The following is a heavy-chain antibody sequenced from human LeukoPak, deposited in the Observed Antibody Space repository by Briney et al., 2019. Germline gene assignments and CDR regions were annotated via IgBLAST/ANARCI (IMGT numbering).Heavy chain of an antibody. D-gene: IGHD4-23*01. CDR1: GFTFSSYS. CDR2: ISSSSTI. Sequence: GGSLRLSCAASGFTFSSYSMNWVRQAPGKGLEWVSYISSSSTIYYADSVKGRFTISRDNAKNSLYLQMNSLRDEDTAVYYCARDNNGVNSIWGQGTLVTVSS. CDR3: ARDNNGVNSI. V-gene: IGHV3-48*02. J-gene: IGHJ4*02.